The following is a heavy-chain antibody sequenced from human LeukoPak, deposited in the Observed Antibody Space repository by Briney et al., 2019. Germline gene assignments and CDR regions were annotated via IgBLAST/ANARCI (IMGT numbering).Heavy chain of an antibody. CDR2: ISSSSYI. CDR1: GFTFSSYS. D-gene: IGHD3-22*01. J-gene: IGHJ4*02. V-gene: IGHV3-21*01. Sequence: GGSLRLSCAASGFTFSSYSMNWVRQAPGKGLEWVSSISSSSYIYYADSVKGRFTISRDNAKNSLYLQMNSLRAEDTAVYYCARDLTHRRNYDSSGYQIVPAFWGQGTLVTVSP. CDR3: ARDLTHRRNYDSSGYQIVPAF.